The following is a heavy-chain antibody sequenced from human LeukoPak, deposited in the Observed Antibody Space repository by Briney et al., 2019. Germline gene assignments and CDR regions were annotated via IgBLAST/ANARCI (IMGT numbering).Heavy chain of an antibody. D-gene: IGHD6-13*01. CDR3: VRGLIAAAGMDV. V-gene: IGHV1-18*01. CDR1: GYTFTNYD. CDR2: ISAYNGNT. J-gene: IGHJ6*04. Sequence: GASVKVSCKASGYTFTNYDISWVRQAPGQGLEWMGWISAYNGNTNYAQKFQGRVTMTTDTSTTTAYMELRTLKSDDTAVYFCVRGLIAAAGMDVWSKGTTVTVSS.